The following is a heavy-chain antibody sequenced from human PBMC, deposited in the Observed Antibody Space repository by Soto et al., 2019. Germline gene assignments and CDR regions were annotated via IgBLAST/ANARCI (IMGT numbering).Heavy chain of an antibody. Sequence: PSETLSLTCTTSGGSISRGAYYSGRLRHPPRKGLEWIGNIYYSGSTYYNPSLKSRVTISVDTSKNQFSLKLTSATAADTAVYYCAKTAGSNSWYQTPFDSWGQGTLVTVSS. D-gene: IGHD6-13*01. V-gene: IGHV4-39*01. CDR3: AKTAGSNSWYQTPFDS. CDR1: GGSISRGAYY. J-gene: IGHJ4*02. CDR2: IYYSGST.